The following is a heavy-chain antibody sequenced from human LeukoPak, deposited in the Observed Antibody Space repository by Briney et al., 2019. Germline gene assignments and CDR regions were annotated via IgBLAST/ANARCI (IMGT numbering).Heavy chain of an antibody. CDR3: ARGLKLRYSFMDV. CDR1: GGSISSGSYY. J-gene: IGHJ6*03. CDR2: IYTSGST. V-gene: IGHV4-61*02. Sequence: PSETMSLTCTVSGGSISSGSYYWSWIRQPAGKGLEWIGRIYTSGSTNYNPSLKSRVTISVDTSKNQFSLKLSSVTAADTAVYYCARGLKLRYSFMDVWGKGTTVTVSS. D-gene: IGHD3-9*01.